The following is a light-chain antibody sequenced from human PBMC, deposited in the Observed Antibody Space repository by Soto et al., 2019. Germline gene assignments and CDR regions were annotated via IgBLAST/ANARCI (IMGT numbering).Light chain of an antibody. J-gene: IGLJ3*02. CDR1: SGHRSYA. CDR3: QTWGTGIVV. V-gene: IGLV4-69*01. CDR2: LNSDGSH. Sequence: QPVLTQSPSASASPGASVKLTCTLSSGHRSYAIAWHQQQAEKGPRYLMKLNSDGSHSRGDGIPDRFSGSSSGAERYLTSSSLESEDEADYFCQTWGTGIVVFGGGTKLTVL.